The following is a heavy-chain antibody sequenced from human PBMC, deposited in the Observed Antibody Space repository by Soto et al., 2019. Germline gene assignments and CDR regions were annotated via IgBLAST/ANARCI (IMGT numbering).Heavy chain of an antibody. J-gene: IGHJ5*02. V-gene: IGHV4-61*01. Sequence: PSETLSLTCTVSGGSVSSGSYYWSWIRQPPGKGLEWIGYIYYSGSTNYTPSLKSRVTISVDTSKNQFSLKLSSVTAADTAVYYCARAGSGSFNWFDPWGQGTLVTVSS. CDR3: ARAGSGSFNWFDP. D-gene: IGHD3-10*01. CDR1: GGSVSSGSYY. CDR2: IYYSGST.